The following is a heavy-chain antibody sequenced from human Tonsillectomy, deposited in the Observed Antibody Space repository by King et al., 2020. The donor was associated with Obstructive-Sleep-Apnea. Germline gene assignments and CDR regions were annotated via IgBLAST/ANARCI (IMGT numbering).Heavy chain of an antibody. V-gene: IGHV3-15*01. CDR2: IKSKTDGGTT. D-gene: IGHD7-27*01. Sequence: VQLVESGGGLVKPGGSLRLSCAASGFTFSNAWMSWVRQAPGKGLEWVGRIKSKTDGGTTDYAAPVKGRFTISRDDSKNTLYLQMNSLKTEDTAVYYCTTAPNWGKYRYFDLWGRGTLVTVSS. CDR3: TTAPNWGKYRYFDL. J-gene: IGHJ2*01. CDR1: GFTFSNAW.